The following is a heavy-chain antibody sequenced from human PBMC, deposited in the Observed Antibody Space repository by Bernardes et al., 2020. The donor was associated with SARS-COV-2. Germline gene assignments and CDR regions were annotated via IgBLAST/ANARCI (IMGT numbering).Heavy chain of an antibody. J-gene: IGHJ6*02. CDR1: GFTFSTYG. V-gene: IGHV3-23*01. CDR2: ISCSGGST. D-gene: IGHD2-15*01. Sequence: GGSLRLSCAASGFTFSTYGMSWVRQAPGKGLEWVSAISCSGGSTYYADSVKGRFTISRDNSKNTLYLQMNGLRADDTAVYYCAKTVAAYLYYYYGMDVWGQGTTVAVSS. CDR3: AKTVAAYLYYYYGMDV.